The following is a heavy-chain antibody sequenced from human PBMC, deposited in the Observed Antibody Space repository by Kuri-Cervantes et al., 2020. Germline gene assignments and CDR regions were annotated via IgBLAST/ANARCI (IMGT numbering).Heavy chain of an antibody. J-gene: IGHJ4*02. V-gene: IGHV4-59*13. Sequence: ESLKISCTVSGGSISSYYWSWIRQPPGKGLEWIGYIYYSGSTNYNPSLKSRVTISVDTSKNQFSLKLSSVTAADTAVYYCARATPYYYGSGSYLSPCGMDVWGQGTLVTVSS. CDR1: GGSISSYY. CDR2: IYYSGST. CDR3: ARATPYYYGSGSYLSPCGMDV. D-gene: IGHD3-10*01.